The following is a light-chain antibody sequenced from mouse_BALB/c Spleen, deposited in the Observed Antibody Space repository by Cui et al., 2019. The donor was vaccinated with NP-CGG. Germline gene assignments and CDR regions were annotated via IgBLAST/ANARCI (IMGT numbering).Light chain of an antibody. V-gene: IGLV1*01. J-gene: IGLJ1*01. CDR2: GTN. CDR3: ALWYSNHWV. CDR1: TGAVTTSNY. Sequence: QAAVTQESPPTTSPGETVTLTCRSSTGAVTTSNYANWVQEKPDHLFTGLIGGTNNRVPGVPARFSGSLIGDKAALTIIGAQTEDEAIYFCALWYSNHWVFGGGTKLTVL.